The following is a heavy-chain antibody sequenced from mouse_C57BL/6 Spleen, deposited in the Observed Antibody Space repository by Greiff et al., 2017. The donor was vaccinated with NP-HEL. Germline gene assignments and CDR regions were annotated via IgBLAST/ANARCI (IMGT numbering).Heavy chain of an antibody. D-gene: IGHD4-1*01. CDR2: IDPETGGT. J-gene: IGHJ4*01. V-gene: IGHV1-15*01. CDR1: GYTFTDYE. CDR3: TSWDFLYYAMDY. Sequence: VQVVESGAELVRPGASVTLSCKASGYTFTDYEMHWVKQTPVHGLEWIGAIDPETGGTAYNQKFKGKAILTADKSSSTAYMELRSLTSEDSAVYYCTSWDFLYYAMDYWGQGTSVTVSS.